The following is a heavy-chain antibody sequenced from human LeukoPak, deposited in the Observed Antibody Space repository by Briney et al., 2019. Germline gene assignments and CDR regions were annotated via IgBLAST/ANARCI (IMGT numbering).Heavy chain of an antibody. CDR2: IYYSGST. V-gene: IGHV4-59*01. D-gene: IGHD3-3*01. CDR1: GGSISSYY. CDR3: AREGGYDFWSGYYYYYYYYMDV. Sequence: SETLSLTCTVSGGSISSYYWSWLPQPPGKGLEWIGYIYYSGSTNYNPSLTSRVTISVDTSKNQYSLKLSSVTAADTAVYYCAREGGYDFWSGYYYYYYYYMDVWGKGTTVTVSS. J-gene: IGHJ6*03.